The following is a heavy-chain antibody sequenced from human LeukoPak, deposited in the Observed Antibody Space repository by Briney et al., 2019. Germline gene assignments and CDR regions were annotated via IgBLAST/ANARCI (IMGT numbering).Heavy chain of an antibody. CDR3: AKRKNYYDSSGYLDY. V-gene: IGHV3-23*01. D-gene: IGHD3-22*01. Sequence: GGSLRLSCAASGFTFNNYAMSWVRQAPGKGLEWVSAISGSGGGTYYAASVKGRVTISRDNSKNTLYLQMNSLRAEDTAVYYCAKRKNYYDSSGYLDYWGQGTLVTVSS. CDR2: ISGSGGGT. J-gene: IGHJ4*02. CDR1: GFTFNNYA.